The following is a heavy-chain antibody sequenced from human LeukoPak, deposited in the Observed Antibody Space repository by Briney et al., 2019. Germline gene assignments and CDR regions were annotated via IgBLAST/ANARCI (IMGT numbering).Heavy chain of an antibody. D-gene: IGHD6-19*01. CDR1: GYTFISYY. CDR2: IIPIFGTA. V-gene: IGHV1-69*05. Sequence: SAKVSCKASGYTFISYYMHWVRQAPGQGLEWMGGIIPIFGTANYAQKFQGRVTITTDESTSTAYMELSSLRSEDTAVYYCARALIAVAIFDYWGQGTLVTVSS. CDR3: ARALIAVAIFDY. J-gene: IGHJ4*02.